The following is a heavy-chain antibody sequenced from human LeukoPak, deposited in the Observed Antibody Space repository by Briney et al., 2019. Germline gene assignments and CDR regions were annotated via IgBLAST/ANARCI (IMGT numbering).Heavy chain of an antibody. CDR2: IYHSGST. D-gene: IGHD3-10*01. V-gene: IGHV4-38-2*01. J-gene: IGHJ4*02. CDR1: GYSISSGYY. CDR3: ARWSSGSYDGFDY. Sequence: SETLSLTCAVSGYSISSGYYWGGIRPPPGKGLEWIGSIYHSGSTYYNPSLKSRVTISVDTSKNQFSLKLSSVTAADTAVYYCARWSSGSYDGFDYWGQGTLVTASS.